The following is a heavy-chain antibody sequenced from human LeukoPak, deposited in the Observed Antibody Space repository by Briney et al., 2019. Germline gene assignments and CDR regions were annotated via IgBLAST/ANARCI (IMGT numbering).Heavy chain of an antibody. D-gene: IGHD4-17*01. V-gene: IGHV3-20*01. CDR2: INWNGGST. CDR1: GFTFDDYG. CDR3: ARDVNDYGDYWRNFGWFDP. J-gene: IGHJ5*02. Sequence: PGGSLRLSCAASGFTFDDYGMSWVRHAPGKGLEWVSGINWNGGSTGYADSVKGRFTISRDNAKNSLYLQMNSLRAEDTALYHCARDVNDYGDYWRNFGWFDPWGQGTLVTVSS.